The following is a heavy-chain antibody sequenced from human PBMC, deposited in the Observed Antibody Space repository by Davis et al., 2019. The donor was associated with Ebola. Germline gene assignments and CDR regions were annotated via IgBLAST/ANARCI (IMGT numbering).Heavy chain of an antibody. D-gene: IGHD1-26*01. CDR2: VNYLGSA. V-gene: IGHV4-34*01. J-gene: IGHJ5*02. Sequence: SETLSLTCAVSGGSLSGYFWNWIRQTPGKGPEWIGEVNYLGSAKYNPSLKRRVSISVDTSKTQLSLRMTSVTAADTAVYYCARVRSYTWFDPWGQGTLVTVSS. CDR3: ARVRSYTWFDP. CDR1: GGSLSGYF.